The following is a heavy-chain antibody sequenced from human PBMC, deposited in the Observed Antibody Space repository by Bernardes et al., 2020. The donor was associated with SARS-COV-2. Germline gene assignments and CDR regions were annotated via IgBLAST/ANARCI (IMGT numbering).Heavy chain of an antibody. V-gene: IGHV3-21*01. CDR3: AREMYHYDSSGYYPRYFDY. Sequence: GGSLRLSCTASGFTFTSYTMTWVRQAPGKGLEWVSSISNTAYYMDYADSVKGRFTISRDNAEKSLYLQMTSLRAEDTAVYYCAREMYHYDSSGYYPRYFDYWGQGALVTVSS. CDR2: ISNTAYYM. J-gene: IGHJ4*02. D-gene: IGHD3-22*01. CDR1: GFTFTSYT.